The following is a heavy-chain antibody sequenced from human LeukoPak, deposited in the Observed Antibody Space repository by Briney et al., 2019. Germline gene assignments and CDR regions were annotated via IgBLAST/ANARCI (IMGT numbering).Heavy chain of an antibody. CDR1: GGTFSSYA. J-gene: IGHJ6*03. CDR2: IIPILGIA. Sequence: SVKVSCKASGGTFSSYAISWVRQAPGQGLEWMGRIIPILGIANYAQKFQGRVTITADKSTSTAYMELSSLRSEDTAVYYCAKSPYRTVHDYYYMDVWGKGTTVTVSS. D-gene: IGHD3-16*02. V-gene: IGHV1-69*04. CDR3: AKSPYRTVHDYYYMDV.